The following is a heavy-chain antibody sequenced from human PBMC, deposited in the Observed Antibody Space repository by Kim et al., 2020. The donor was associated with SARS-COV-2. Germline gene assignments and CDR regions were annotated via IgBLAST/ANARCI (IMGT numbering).Heavy chain of an antibody. CDR3: ARVAVAGYFDY. CDR2: I. Sequence: IYYAASVKGRFTIARDNAKNSLYLQMNSLGAEDTAVYYCARVAVAGYFDYWGQGTLVTVSS. J-gene: IGHJ4*02. V-gene: IGHV3-21*01. D-gene: IGHD6-19*01.